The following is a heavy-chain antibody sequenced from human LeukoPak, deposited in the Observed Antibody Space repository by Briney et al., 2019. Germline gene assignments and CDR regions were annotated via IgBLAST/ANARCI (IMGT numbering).Heavy chain of an antibody. D-gene: IGHD6-19*01. CDR1: GYTFTSYY. J-gene: IGHJ4*02. Sequence: GASVKVSCKASGYTFTSYYMHWVRQAPGQGLEWVGIINPSGGSTSYAQKFQGRVTMTRDTSTSTVYMELSSLRSEDTAVYYCARPYSSGWSSGRAFDYWGQGTLVTVSS. V-gene: IGHV1-46*01. CDR2: INPSGGST. CDR3: ARPYSSGWSSGRAFDY.